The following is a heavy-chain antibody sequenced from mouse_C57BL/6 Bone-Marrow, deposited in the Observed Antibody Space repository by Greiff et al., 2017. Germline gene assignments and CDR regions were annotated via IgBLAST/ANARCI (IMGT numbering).Heavy chain of an antibody. CDR2: IHPNSGST. Sequence: QVQLQQPGAELVKPGASVKLSCKASGYTFTSYWMHWVKQRPGQGLEWIGMIHPNSGSTNYNEKFKSKATLTVDKSSSTAYMQLSSLTSEDSAVYYGARKVYYYGSRAWFAYWGQGTLVTVSA. J-gene: IGHJ3*01. CDR1: GYTFTSYW. D-gene: IGHD1-1*01. V-gene: IGHV1-64*01. CDR3: ARKVYYYGSRAWFAY.